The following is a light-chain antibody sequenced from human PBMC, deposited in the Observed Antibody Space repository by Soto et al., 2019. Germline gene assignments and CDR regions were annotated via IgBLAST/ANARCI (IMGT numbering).Light chain of an antibody. V-gene: IGKV3-15*01. Sequence: EIVMTQSPATLSVSPGERATLSCRASQSVSSNLAWYQQKPGQAPRLLIYGASTRATGIPARFSGSGSGTESTLTISSLQSEDFAVYYCQQYNNWLSFGQGTKVDIK. CDR1: QSVSSN. J-gene: IGKJ1*01. CDR2: GAS. CDR3: QQYNNWLS.